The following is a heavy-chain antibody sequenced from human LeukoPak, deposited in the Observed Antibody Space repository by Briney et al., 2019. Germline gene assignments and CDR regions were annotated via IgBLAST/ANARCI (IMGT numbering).Heavy chain of an antibody. J-gene: IGHJ4*02. Sequence: ASVKVSCTASGYTFTGYYMHWVRQAPGQGLEWMGWINPNSGGTNYAQKFQGRVTMTRDTSISTAYMELSRLRSDDTAVYYCARAIDFWSGLDYWGQGTLVTVSS. CDR1: GYTFTGYY. CDR2: INPNSGGT. D-gene: IGHD3-3*01. V-gene: IGHV1-2*02. CDR3: ARAIDFWSGLDY.